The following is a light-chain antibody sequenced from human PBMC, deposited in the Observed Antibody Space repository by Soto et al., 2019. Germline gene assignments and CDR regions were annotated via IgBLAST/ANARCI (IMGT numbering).Light chain of an antibody. V-gene: IGLV1-40*01. J-gene: IGLJ3*02. CDR2: GNN. CDR1: GSNIGAGYD. CDR3: QSSGV. Sequence: QSVLTQPPSVSGAPGQRVTISCTGSGSNIGAGYDVHWYQQLPGTAPKLLIYGNNNRPSGVPDRFSGSQSGTSASLAITGLQAEDEADYYCQSSGVFGGGTQLTVL.